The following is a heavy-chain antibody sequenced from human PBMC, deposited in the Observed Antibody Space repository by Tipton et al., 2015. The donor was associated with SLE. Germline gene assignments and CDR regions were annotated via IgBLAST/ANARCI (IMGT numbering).Heavy chain of an antibody. CDR2: IWYDGSNK. CDR3: TRSPVAAAGGGWFDP. CDR1: GFTFSSYS. D-gene: IGHD6-13*01. J-gene: IGHJ5*02. V-gene: IGHV3-33*08. Sequence: SLRLSCAASGFTFSSYSMNWVRQAPGKGLEWVAVIWYDGSNKYYADSVKGRFTISRDNSKNTLYLQMNSLRAEDTAVYYCTRSPVAAAGGGWFDPWGQGTLVTVSP.